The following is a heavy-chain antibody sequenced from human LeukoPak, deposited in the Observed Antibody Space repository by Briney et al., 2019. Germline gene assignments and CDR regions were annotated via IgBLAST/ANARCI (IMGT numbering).Heavy chain of an antibody. V-gene: IGHV4-39*07. CDR2: IYYSGST. J-gene: IGHJ4*02. D-gene: IGHD5-18*01. CDR3: ARGGGYSYGYFLGSPNFDY. Sequence: SETLSLTCTVSGGPISSSSYYWGWIRQPPGKGLERIGSIYYSGSTYYNPSLKSRVTISVDTSKNQFSLKLSSVTAADTAVYYCARGGGYSYGYFLGSPNFDYWGQGTLVTVSS. CDR1: GGPISSSSYY.